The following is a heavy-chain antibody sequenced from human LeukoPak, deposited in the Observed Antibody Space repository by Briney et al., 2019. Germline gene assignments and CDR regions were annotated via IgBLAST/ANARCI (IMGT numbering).Heavy chain of an antibody. V-gene: IGHV4-34*01. CDR3: ARTLALHTPDY. CDR1: GGSFSGYY. CDR2: INHSGST. Sequence: SETLSLTCAVYGGSFSGYYWSWIRQPPGKGLEWIGEINHSGSTNYNPSLKSRVTISVDTSKNQFSLKLSSVTAADTAVYYCARTLALHTPDYWGQGTLVTVSS. D-gene: IGHD3-16*02. J-gene: IGHJ4*02.